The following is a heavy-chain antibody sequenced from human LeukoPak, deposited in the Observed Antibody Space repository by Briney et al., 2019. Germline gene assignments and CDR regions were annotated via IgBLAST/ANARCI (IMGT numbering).Heavy chain of an antibody. J-gene: IGHJ3*02. D-gene: IGHD4-17*01. CDR3: ARGYGYDAFDI. V-gene: IGHV3-30*04. Sequence: PGGSLRLSCAASEFTFSSYAMHWVRQAPGKGLEWVAVISYDGSNKYYADSVKGRFTISRDNSKNTLYLQMNSLRAEDTAVYYCARGYGYDAFDIWGQGTMVTVSS. CDR1: EFTFSSYA. CDR2: ISYDGSNK.